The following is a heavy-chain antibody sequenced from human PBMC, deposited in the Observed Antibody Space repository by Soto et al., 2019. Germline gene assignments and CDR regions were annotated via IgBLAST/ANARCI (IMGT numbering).Heavy chain of an antibody. Sequence: GGSLRLSCAASGFTFSSYGMHWVRQAPGKGLEWVAVIWYDGSNKYYADSVKGRFTISRDNSKNTLYLQMNSLRAEDTAVYYCARVGYSGYESPASGILDFWGQGTLVTVSS. V-gene: IGHV3-33*01. CDR2: IWYDGSNK. J-gene: IGHJ4*02. CDR3: ARVGYSGYESPASGILDF. D-gene: IGHD5-12*01. CDR1: GFTFSSYG.